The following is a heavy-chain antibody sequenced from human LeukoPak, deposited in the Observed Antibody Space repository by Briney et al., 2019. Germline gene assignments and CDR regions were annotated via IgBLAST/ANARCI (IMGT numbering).Heavy chain of an antibody. CDR1: GFIFSRYA. D-gene: IGHD6-19*01. Sequence: GGSLRLSCAASGFIFSRYAMTWVRQAPGKGLEWVSAISGSGGSTYYADSVKGRFTISRDNSKNTLYLQMNSLRAEDTAVYYCAKDRVAVADSYYFDYWGQGTLVTVSS. CDR3: AKDRVAVADSYYFDY. CDR2: ISGSGGST. V-gene: IGHV3-23*01. J-gene: IGHJ4*02.